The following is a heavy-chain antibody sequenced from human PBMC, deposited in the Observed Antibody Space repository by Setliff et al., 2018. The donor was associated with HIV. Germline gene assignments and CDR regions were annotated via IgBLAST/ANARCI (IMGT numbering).Heavy chain of an antibody. CDR2: IFHSEGT. CDR1: GSSFSSVYH. J-gene: IGHJ3*02. CDR3: ARLYYYGSGNYNDAFDI. Sequence: PSETLSLTCAFSGSSFSSVYHWAWIRQPPGKGLECIGTIFHSEGTYYNPSLKSRVTISVDTSKHQFSLRLSSVTAADTAVYYCARLYYYGSGNYNDAFDIWGQGTMVTVSS. D-gene: IGHD3-10*01. V-gene: IGHV4-38-2*01.